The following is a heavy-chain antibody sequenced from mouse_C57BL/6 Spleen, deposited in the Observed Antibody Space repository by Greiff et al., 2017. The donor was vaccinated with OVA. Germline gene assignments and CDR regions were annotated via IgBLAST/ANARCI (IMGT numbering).Heavy chain of an antibody. CDR2: IWSDGST. CDR1: GFSLTSYG. D-gene: IGHD4-1*01. Sequence: VKLVESGPGLVAPSQSLSITCTVSGFSLTSYGVHWVRQPPGKGLEWLVVIWSDGSTTYNSAPKSRLSISKDNSKSQVFLKMNSLQTDDTAMYYCARHWLGRDYYAMDYWGQGTSVTVSS. J-gene: IGHJ4*01. V-gene: IGHV2-6-1*01. CDR3: ARHWLGRDYYAMDY.